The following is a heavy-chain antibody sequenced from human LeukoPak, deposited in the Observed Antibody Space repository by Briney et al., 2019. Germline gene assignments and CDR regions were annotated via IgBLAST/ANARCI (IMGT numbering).Heavy chain of an antibody. V-gene: IGHV4-59*11. D-gene: IGHD3-22*01. CDR1: GGSISSHY. CDR2: IYYSGST. CDR3: ARVERYYYDSSGFGWFDP. Sequence: SETLSLTCTVSGGSISSHYWSWIRQPPGKGLEWIGYIYYSGSTNYNPSLKSRVTISVDASKNQFSLKLSSVTAADTAVYYCARVERYYYDSSGFGWFDPWGQGTLVTVSS. J-gene: IGHJ5*02.